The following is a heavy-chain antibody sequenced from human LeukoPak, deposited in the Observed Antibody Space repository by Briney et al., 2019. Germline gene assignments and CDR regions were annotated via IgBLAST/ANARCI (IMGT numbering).Heavy chain of an antibody. V-gene: IGHV3-21*01. CDR1: GFTFSSYS. D-gene: IGHD1-26*01. Sequence: GGSLRLSCAASGFTFSSYSMNWVRQAPGKGLEWVSSISSSSSYIYYADSVKGRFTISRDNAKNSLYLRMNSLRAEDTAVYYCARGMGATTTYYFDYWGQGTLVTVSS. CDR2: ISSSSSYI. CDR3: ARGMGATTTYYFDY. J-gene: IGHJ4*02.